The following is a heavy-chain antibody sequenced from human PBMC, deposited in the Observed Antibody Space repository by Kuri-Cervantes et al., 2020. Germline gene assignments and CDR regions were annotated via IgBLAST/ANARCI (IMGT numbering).Heavy chain of an antibody. V-gene: IGHV1-69*06. CDR1: GGTFSSYA. Sequence: SVKVSCKASGGTFSSYAISWVRQAPGQGLEWMGGIIPIFGTANYAQKFQGRVTMTWDTPTSTVYMELSSLRSEDTAVYYCAREGGPETYYFDYWGQGALVTVSS. D-gene: IGHD3-16*01. CDR2: IIPIFGTA. J-gene: IGHJ4*02. CDR3: AREGGPETYYFDY.